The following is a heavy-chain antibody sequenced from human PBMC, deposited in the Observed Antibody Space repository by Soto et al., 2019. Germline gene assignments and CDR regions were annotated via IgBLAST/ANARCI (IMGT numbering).Heavy chain of an antibody. CDR2: ISSSSSYI. V-gene: IGHV3-21*01. CDR3: AREYGSGSYYKGDAFDI. D-gene: IGHD3-10*01. CDR1: GFTFSSYS. Sequence: GGSLRLSCAASGFTFSSYSMNWVRQAPGKGLEWVSSISSSSSYIYYADSVKGRFTISRDNAKNSLYLQMNSLRAEDTAVYYCAREYGSGSYYKGDAFDIWGQGTMVTVSS. J-gene: IGHJ3*02.